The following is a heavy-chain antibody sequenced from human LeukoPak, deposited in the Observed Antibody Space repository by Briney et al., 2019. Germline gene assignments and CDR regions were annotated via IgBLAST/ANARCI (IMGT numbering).Heavy chain of an antibody. CDR2: MYYSGST. V-gene: IGHV4-30-4*01. D-gene: IGHD3-22*01. J-gene: IGHJ5*02. CDR1: GGSISSGDYY. CDR3: ARPFYYDSRIDP. Sequence: PSETLSLTCTVSGGSISSGDYYWSWIRQPPGKGLEWIAYMYYSGSTYYNPSLKSRVTMSADTSKNQLSLKLSSVTAADTAVYYCARPFYYDSRIDPWGQGILVTVSS.